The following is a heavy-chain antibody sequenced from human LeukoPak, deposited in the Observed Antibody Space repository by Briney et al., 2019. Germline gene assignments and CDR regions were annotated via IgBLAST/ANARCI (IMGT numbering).Heavy chain of an antibody. CDR2: INPNSGGT. CDR3: ARDYGQWLVSYYYYYMDV. Sequence: ASVKVSCKASGYTFTGYYMHWVRQAPGQGLEWMGWINPNSGGTNYAQKFQGRVTMTRDTSISTAYMELSRLRSDDTAVYYCARDYGQWLVSYYYYYMDVWGKGTTVTVSS. D-gene: IGHD6-19*01. CDR1: GYTFTGYY. V-gene: IGHV1-2*02. J-gene: IGHJ6*03.